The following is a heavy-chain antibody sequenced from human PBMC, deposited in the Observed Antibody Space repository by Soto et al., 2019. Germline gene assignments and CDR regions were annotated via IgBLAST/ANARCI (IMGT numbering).Heavy chain of an antibody. J-gene: IGHJ4*02. Sequence: PSQTLSLTCAISGDSVSSNSAAWTWIRQSPSGGLEWLGRTYYRSKWYNDFAVSVKSRITINPDTSKNQFSLQLNSVTPEDTAVYYCAREDEHYGSATYYNYFDSWGQGTQVTVSS. CDR1: GDSVSSNSAA. V-gene: IGHV6-1*01. CDR3: AREDEHYGSATYYNYFDS. D-gene: IGHD3-10*01. CDR2: TYYRSKWYN.